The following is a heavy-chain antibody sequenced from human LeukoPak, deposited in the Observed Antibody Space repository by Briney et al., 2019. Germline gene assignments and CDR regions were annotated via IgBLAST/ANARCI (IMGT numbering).Heavy chain of an antibody. D-gene: IGHD3-3*01. CDR1: GFSFNLYT. CDR3: ARSYSDLHFYMDG. CDR2: ISSYSTYI. Sequence: GGSLRLSCAASGFSFNLYTMNWVRQAPGKGLEWVSSISSYSTYIYYPDSVKGRFTISRDNAKNSLFLQMDSLRAEDTAVYYWARSYSDLHFYMDGWGQGTTVAV. V-gene: IGHV3-21*01. J-gene: IGHJ6*03.